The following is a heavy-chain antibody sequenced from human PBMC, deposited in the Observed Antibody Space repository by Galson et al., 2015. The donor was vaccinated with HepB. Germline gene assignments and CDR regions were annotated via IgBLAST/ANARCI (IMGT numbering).Heavy chain of an antibody. J-gene: IGHJ6*02. V-gene: IGHV3-30-3*01. CDR2: ISYDGSNK. CDR3: ARDPWRSITMVRGARTYYYYGMDV. CDR1: GFTFSSYA. Sequence: SLRLSCAASGFTFSSYAMHWVRQAPGKGLEWVAVISYDGSNKYYADSVKGRFTISRDNSKNTLYLQMNSLRAEDTAVYYCARDPWRSITMVRGARTYYYYGMDVWGQGTTVTVSS. D-gene: IGHD3-10*01.